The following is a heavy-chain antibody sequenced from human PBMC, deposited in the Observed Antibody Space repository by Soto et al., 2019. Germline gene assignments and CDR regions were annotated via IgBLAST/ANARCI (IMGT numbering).Heavy chain of an antibody. Sequence: QVQLVESGGGVVQPGRSLRLSCAASGFTFSSYGMHWVRQAPGKGLEWVAVISYDGSNKYYADSVKGRFTISRDNSKNTLYLQMNSLRAEDTAVYYCAKDHRRIAVAAPLGPWGQGTLVIVSS. D-gene: IGHD6-19*01. J-gene: IGHJ5*02. CDR1: GFTFSSYG. CDR2: ISYDGSNK. CDR3: AKDHRRIAVAAPLGP. V-gene: IGHV3-30*18.